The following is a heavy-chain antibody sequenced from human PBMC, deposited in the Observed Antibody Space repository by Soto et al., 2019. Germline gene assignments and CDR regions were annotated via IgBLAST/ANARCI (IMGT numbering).Heavy chain of an antibody. D-gene: IGHD3-10*01. CDR1: GFTFSSYA. Sequence: EVQLLESGGGLVQPGGSLRDSCAASGFTFSSYAMSWVRQAPGKGLEWVSAISGSGGSTYYADSVKGRFTISRDNSKNKLYLKMNSLRAEDTAVYYCAKASGWFGEFDYWGQGTLVTVSS. V-gene: IGHV3-23*01. CDR2: ISGSGGST. J-gene: IGHJ4*02. CDR3: AKASGWFGEFDY.